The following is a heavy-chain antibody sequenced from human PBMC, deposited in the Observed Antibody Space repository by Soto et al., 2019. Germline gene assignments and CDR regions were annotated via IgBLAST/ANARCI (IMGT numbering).Heavy chain of an antibody. D-gene: IGHD3-10*01. CDR3: ARGARSGGGSGSFDY. V-gene: IGHV1-46*01. J-gene: IGHJ4*02. Sequence: ASVKVSCKASGYTFTSYYMHWVRQAPGQGLEWMGIINPSGGSTSYAQKFQGRVTMTRDTSTSTVYMELSSLRSEDTAVYYCARGARSGGGSGSFDYWGQGTLVTVSS. CDR1: GYTFTSYY. CDR2: INPSGGST.